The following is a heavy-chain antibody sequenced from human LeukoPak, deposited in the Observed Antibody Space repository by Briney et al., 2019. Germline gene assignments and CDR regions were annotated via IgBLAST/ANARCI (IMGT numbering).Heavy chain of an antibody. CDR2: ISYDGSNK. CDR3: AKDRRRYCSGGSCYEGFDY. D-gene: IGHD2-15*01. CDR1: GFTFSSYA. J-gene: IGHJ4*02. V-gene: IGHV3-30-3*01. Sequence: QSGGSLRLSCAASGFTFSSYAMHWVRQAPGKGLEWVAVISYDGSNKYYADSVKGRFTISRDNSKNTLYLQMNSLRAEDTAVYYCAKDRRRYCSGGSCYEGFDYWGQGTLVTVSS.